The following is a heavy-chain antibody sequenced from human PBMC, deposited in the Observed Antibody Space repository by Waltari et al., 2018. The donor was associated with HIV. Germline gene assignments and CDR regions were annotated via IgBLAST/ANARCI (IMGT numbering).Heavy chain of an antibody. CDR3: AKDLSPVWGSYRFAPFDC. J-gene: IGHJ4*02. D-gene: IGHD3-16*02. CDR2: ISGNGGAT. V-gene: IGHV3-23*01. Sequence: VRLSESGGGLVKPGESLRLSCAGSGITSPNYALTWVRQAPGKGPEWVSSISGNGGATHYADSVKGRFSISRDNSKNILFLQMNSLRVEDTAVYSCAKDLSPVWGSYRFAPFDCWGEGTLVTVSS. CDR1: GITSPNYA.